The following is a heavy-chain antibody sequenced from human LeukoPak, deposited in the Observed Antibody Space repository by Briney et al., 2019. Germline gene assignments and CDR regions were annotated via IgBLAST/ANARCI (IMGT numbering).Heavy chain of an antibody. V-gene: IGHV3-23*01. Sequence: GGSLRLSCAASGFTLGNYAMSWVRQAPGKGLEWVSAISGNGYNTYYADSVKGRFTISSESSGNTLFLQMHSLRAEDTAVYYCAIQYNYWGPGTLVTVSS. D-gene: IGHD1-1*01. J-gene: IGHJ4*01. CDR2: ISGNGYNT. CDR1: GFTLGNYA. CDR3: AIQYNY.